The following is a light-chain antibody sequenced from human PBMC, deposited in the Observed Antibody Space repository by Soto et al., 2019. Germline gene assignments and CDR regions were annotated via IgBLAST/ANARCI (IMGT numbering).Light chain of an antibody. CDR1: LSVSSSY. CDR3: QQYGSSPLT. V-gene: IGKV3-20*01. CDR2: GAS. J-gene: IGKJ4*01. Sequence: EIVLTQSPGTLSLSPGERATLSCRASLSVSSSYLAWYQQKPGQAPRHLIYGASSRATGIPDRFSGSGSGTDFTLTISRLEPEDFAVYYCQQYGSSPLTFGGGTKVEIK.